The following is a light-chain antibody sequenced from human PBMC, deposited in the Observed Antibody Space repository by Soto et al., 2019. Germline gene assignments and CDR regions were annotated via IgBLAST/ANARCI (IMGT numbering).Light chain of an antibody. CDR2: RND. J-gene: IGLJ3*02. Sequence: QSVLTQPPSASGTPVQRVTISGSGRSSNIGTYNVYWYQQLPGTTPRLLIYRNDQRPSGVPDRFSGSKSGTSASLAIDGLRTEDEADYYCAVWDDRLHGRFGGGTKVTVL. V-gene: IGLV1-47*01. CDR1: SSNIGTYN. CDR3: AVWDDRLHGR.